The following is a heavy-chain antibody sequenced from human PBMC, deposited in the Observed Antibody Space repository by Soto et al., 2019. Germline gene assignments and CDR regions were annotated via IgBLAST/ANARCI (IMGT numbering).Heavy chain of an antibody. Sequence: EVLLLESGGGLVQPGGSLRLSCAASGFTFSKSAMSWVRQAPGKGLEWVSSISDSGAGTYYADSVEGRFTIFRANTKSTLSRQMNNLRAEDTAIYYCAKSAEFFWSGYGGWGQGILVTVSS. D-gene: IGHD3-3*01. J-gene: IGHJ4*02. V-gene: IGHV3-23*01. CDR3: AKSAEFFWSGYGG. CDR2: ISDSGAGT. CDR1: GFTFSKSA.